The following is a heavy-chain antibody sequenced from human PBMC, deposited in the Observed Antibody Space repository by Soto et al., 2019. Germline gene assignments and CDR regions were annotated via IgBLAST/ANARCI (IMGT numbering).Heavy chain of an antibody. CDR2: SVGSIGNT. V-gene: IGHV1-58*01. CDR1: GFTFTSSA. J-gene: IGHJ3*02. Sequence: ASVKVSCKASGFTFTSSAVQWVRQARGQRLEGIGWSVGSIGNTNYAQKFQERVTITRDMSTSTAYMELSSLRSEDTAVYYCAAPLTGDGDAFDIWGQGTMVTVSS. CDR3: AAPLTGDGDAFDI. D-gene: IGHD7-27*01.